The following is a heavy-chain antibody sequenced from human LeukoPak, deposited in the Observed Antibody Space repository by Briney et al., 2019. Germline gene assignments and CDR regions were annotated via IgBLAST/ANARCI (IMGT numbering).Heavy chain of an antibody. CDR3: ARLVGSRSCSGGTCYSDY. CDR2: ISITSKTI. D-gene: IGHD2-15*01. V-gene: IGHV3-48*02. CDR1: GFTFSSND. J-gene: IGHJ4*02. Sequence: GGSLRLSCTGSGFTFSSNDMSWVRQPPGKGLEWVSYISITSKTIKYADSVKGRFTISRDNAKNSLYLQMNSLRDEDTAVYYCARLVGSRSCSGGTCYSDYWGQGTLVTVSS.